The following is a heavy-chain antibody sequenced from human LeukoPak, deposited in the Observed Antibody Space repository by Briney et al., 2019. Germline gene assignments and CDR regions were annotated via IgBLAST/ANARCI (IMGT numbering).Heavy chain of an antibody. CDR2: ISGGGAST. J-gene: IGHJ4*02. D-gene: IGHD5-24*01. V-gene: IGHV3-23*01. CDR1: GFTFRSYA. Sequence: PGGSLRLSCAASGFTFRSYAMSWVRQAPGKGLEWVSAISGGGASTYYADSVKGRFTISRDNSKNTLYLQMNSLRAEDTAVYYCAKRDGYNSNYFDYWGQGTLVTVSS. CDR3: AKRDGYNSNYFDY.